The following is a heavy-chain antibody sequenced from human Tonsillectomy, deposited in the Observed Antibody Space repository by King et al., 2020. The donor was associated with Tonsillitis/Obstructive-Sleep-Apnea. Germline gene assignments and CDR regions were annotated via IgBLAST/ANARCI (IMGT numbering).Heavy chain of an antibody. Sequence: QLQESGPGLVKPSETLSLTCTVSGGSISSSSYYWGWIRQPQGKGLEWIGSIYYSGSTYYKPSLKSRVTISVDTSKNQFSLKLSSVTAADTAVYYCADYDILTGYSGDWGQGTLVTVSS. V-gene: IGHV4-39*01. J-gene: IGHJ4*02. CDR3: ADYDILTGYSGD. CDR2: IYYSGST. D-gene: IGHD3-9*01. CDR1: GGSISSSSYY.